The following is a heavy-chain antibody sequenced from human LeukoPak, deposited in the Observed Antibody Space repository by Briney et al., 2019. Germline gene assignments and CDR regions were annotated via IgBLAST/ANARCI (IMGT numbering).Heavy chain of an antibody. D-gene: IGHD5-24*01. V-gene: IGHV1-8*02. CDR1: GYTFTSYG. CDR3: ARGRWLQLPGYYGMDV. CDR2: MNPNSGNT. J-gene: IGHJ6*02. Sequence: AAVKVSCKASGYTFTSYGINWVRQATGQGLEWMGWMNPNSGNTGYAQKFQGRVTMTRNTSISTAYMELSSLRSEDTAVYYCARGRWLQLPGYYGMDVWGQGTTVTVSS.